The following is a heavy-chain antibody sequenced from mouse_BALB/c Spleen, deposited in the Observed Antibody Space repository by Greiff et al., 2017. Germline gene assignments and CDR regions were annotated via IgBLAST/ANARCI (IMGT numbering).Heavy chain of an antibody. J-gene: IGHJ4*01. Sequence: VQLVESGPGLVAPSQSLSITCTVSGFSLTSYGVHWVRQPPGKGLEWLGVIWAGGSTNYNSALMSRLSISKDNSKSQVFLKMNSLQTDDTAMYYCASVLNWDDYYAMDYWGQGTSVTVSS. CDR3: ASVLNWDDYYAMDY. V-gene: IGHV2-9*02. D-gene: IGHD4-1*01. CDR1: GFSLTSYG. CDR2: IWAGGST.